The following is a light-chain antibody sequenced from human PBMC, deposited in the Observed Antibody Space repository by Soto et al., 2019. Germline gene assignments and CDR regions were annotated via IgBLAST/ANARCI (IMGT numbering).Light chain of an antibody. CDR2: AAS. J-gene: IGKJ4*01. V-gene: IGKV1-9*01. Sequence: DIQMTQSPSFLSASVGDRVTITCRASQGISSYLAWYQQKPGKAPKLLIYAASTLQSGVPSRFSGSGSGTEFTLTIGSLQPEDFATYYCQQLNSYPLTFGGGTKVDI. CDR3: QQLNSYPLT. CDR1: QGISSY.